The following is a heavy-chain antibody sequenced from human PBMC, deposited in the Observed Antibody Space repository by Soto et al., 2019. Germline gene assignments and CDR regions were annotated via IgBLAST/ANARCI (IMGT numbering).Heavy chain of an antibody. CDR3: AKHYYDSSGYYYYFDY. D-gene: IGHD3-22*01. V-gene: IGHV3-23*01. CDR1: GFTFSSYA. J-gene: IGHJ4*02. Sequence: GGSLRLSCAASGFTFSSYAMSWVRQAPGKGLEWVSAISGSGGSTYYADSVKGRFTISRDNSKNTLYLQINSLRAEDTAVYYCAKHYYDSSGYYYYFDYWGQGTLVTVSS. CDR2: ISGSGGST.